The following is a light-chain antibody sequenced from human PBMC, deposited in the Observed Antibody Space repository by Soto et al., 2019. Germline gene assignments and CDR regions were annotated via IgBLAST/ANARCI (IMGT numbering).Light chain of an antibody. J-gene: IGKJ2*01. V-gene: IGKV3-15*01. CDR3: QQYDYWYT. CDR2: GAS. Sequence: EIVMTQSPATLSVSPGERATLSCRASQSVSTNLGWYQQRPGQAPRLLIYGASTRATGIPAMFSGSGSGTEFTLTSSSLQSEDFALYYCQQYDYWYTFGQGTKLEIK. CDR1: QSVSTN.